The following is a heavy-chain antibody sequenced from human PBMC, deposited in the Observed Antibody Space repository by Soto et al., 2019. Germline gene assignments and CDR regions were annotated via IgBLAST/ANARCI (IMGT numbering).Heavy chain of an antibody. CDR1: GGSSSSGDYY. Sequence: ASETLSLTCTVSGGSSSSGDYYWSGIRQPPGKGLEWIGYIYYSGSTYYNPSLKSRVTISVDTSKNQFSLKLSSVTAADTAVYYCARHLTYCSAGSCYSDFPYYGMDVWGQGTTVTVSS. CDR2: IYYSGST. D-gene: IGHD2-15*01. CDR3: ARHLTYCSAGSCYSDFPYYGMDV. J-gene: IGHJ6*02. V-gene: IGHV4-30-4*01.